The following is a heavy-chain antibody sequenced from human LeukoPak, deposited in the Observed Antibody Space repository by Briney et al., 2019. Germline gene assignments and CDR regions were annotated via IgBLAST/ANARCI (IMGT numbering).Heavy chain of an antibody. CDR3: ARGPRIAAAGTPLLFDY. CDR1: GYTFTSYY. V-gene: IGHV1-46*01. D-gene: IGHD6-13*01. CDR2: INPSGGST. J-gene: IGHJ4*02. Sequence: ASVKVSRKASGYTFTSYYMHWVRQAPGQGLEWMGIINPSGGSTSYAQKFQGRVTMTRDTSTSTVYMELSSLRSEDTAVYYCARGPRIAAAGTPLLFDYWGQGTLVTVSS.